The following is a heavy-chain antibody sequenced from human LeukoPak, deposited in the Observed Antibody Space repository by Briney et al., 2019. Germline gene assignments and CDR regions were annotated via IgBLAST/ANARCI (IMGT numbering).Heavy chain of an antibody. CDR2: MNPNTGTT. CDR3: ARRIVSPTTKWFDA. V-gene: IGHV1-2*02. CDR1: GYTFNGYY. Sequence: ASVKVSCKASGYTFNGYYIHWVRQAPGQGLEWVGWMNPNTGTTKYGQTLQGRVIMTRDTSISTAYMELSRLRSDDTAVYYCARRIVSPTTKWFDAWGQGTLVTASS. D-gene: IGHD5/OR15-5a*01. J-gene: IGHJ5*02.